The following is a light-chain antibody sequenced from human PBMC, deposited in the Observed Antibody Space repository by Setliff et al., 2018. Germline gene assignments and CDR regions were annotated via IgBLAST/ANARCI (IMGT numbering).Light chain of an antibody. V-gene: IGLV2-14*01. J-gene: IGLJ1*01. CDR3: SSYTSSSTRV. CDR2: EVS. CDR1: SSDVGYYNY. Sequence: QSVLTQPASVSGSPGQSITISCTGTSSDVGYYNYVSWYQQHPGKAPKLMIYEVSNQPSGVSNRFSGSKSGNTASLTTSGLQAEDEADYYCSSYTSSSTRVFGTGTKGTVL.